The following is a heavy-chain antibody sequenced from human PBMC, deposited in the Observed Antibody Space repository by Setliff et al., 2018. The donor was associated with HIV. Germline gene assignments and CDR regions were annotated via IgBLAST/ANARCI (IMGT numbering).Heavy chain of an antibody. D-gene: IGHD3-22*01. CDR1: GYSISSAYY. Sequence: PSETLSLTCAVSGYSISSAYYWGWIRQSPGRGLEWIGSISSSGSTTYHPSLRSRVTVSAATSKNQFSLKLTSVTAADTAVYFCARDPHYFDTSGHYSWFYFDYWGQGTLVTVS. CDR3: ARDPHYFDTSGHYSWFYFDY. J-gene: IGHJ4*02. CDR2: ISSSGST. V-gene: IGHV4-38-2*02.